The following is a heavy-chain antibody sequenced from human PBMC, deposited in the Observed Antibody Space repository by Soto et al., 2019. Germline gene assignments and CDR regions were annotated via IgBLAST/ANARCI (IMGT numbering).Heavy chain of an antibody. V-gene: IGHV1-69*13. Sequence: SVKVSCKASGGTFSSYAISWVRQAPGQGLEWMGGIIPIFGTANYAQKFQGRVTITADESTSTAYMELSSLRSEDTAVYYCARDRDYYDSSGSDYWGQGTLVTVSS. D-gene: IGHD3-22*01. CDR3: ARDRDYYDSSGSDY. CDR2: IIPIFGTA. J-gene: IGHJ4*02. CDR1: GGTFSSYA.